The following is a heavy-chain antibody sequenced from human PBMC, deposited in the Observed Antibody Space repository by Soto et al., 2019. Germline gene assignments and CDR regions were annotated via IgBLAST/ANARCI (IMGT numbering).Heavy chain of an antibody. D-gene: IGHD6-19*01. CDR1: GFTFSDYY. Sequence: GGSLRLSXAASGFTFSDYYMSWIRQAPGKGLEWVSYISSSGSTIYYADSVKGRFTISRDNAKNSLYLQMNSLRAEDTAVYYCARGVFVRVAGVYYYYGMDVWGQGTTVTVSS. CDR2: ISSSGSTI. J-gene: IGHJ6*02. V-gene: IGHV3-11*01. CDR3: ARGVFVRVAGVYYYYGMDV.